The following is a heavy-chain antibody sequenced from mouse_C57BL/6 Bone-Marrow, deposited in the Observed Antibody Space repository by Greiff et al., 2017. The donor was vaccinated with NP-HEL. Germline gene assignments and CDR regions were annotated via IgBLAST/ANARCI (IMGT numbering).Heavy chain of an antibody. V-gene: IGHV1-80*01. Sequence: QVQLKQSGAELVKPGASVKISCKASGYAFSSYWMNWVKQRPGKGLEWIGQIYPGDGDTNYNGKFKGKATLTADKSSSTAYMQLSSLTSEDSAVYFCARVITTVVAPGFAYWGQGTLVTVSA. D-gene: IGHD1-1*01. CDR1: GYAFSSYW. CDR3: ARVITTVVAPGFAY. CDR2: IYPGDGDT. J-gene: IGHJ3*01.